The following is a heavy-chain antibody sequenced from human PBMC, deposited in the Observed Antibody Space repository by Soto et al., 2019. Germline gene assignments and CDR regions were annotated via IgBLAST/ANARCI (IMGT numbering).Heavy chain of an antibody. D-gene: IGHD6-6*01. CDR1: GGTFSSYA. CDR3: ERSRDSSSLTYYYYYGMDV. V-gene: IGHV1-69*01. Sequence: QVQLVQSGAEVKKPGSSVKVSCKASGGTFSSYAISWVRQAPGQGLEWMGGIIPIFGTANYAQKFQGRVTITAAESTSSAYMELSSLRSEDTAVYYCERSRDSSSLTYYYYYGMDVWGQGTTVTVSS. CDR2: IIPIFGTA. J-gene: IGHJ6*02.